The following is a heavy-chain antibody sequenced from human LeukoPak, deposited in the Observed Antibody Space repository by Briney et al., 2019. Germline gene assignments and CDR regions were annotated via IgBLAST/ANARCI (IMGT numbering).Heavy chain of an antibody. V-gene: IGHV1-46*01. J-gene: IGHJ4*02. CDR2: INPSGGST. CDR1: GYTFTSYY. CDR3: AKSGDGYNLRFDS. D-gene: IGHD5-24*01. Sequence: ASVKVSCKASGYTFTSYYMHWVRQVPGQGLEWMGIINPSGGSTSYAQKFQGRVTMTRDTSTSTVYMELSSLRSEDTAVYFCAKSGDGYNLRFDSWGQGTLVTVSS.